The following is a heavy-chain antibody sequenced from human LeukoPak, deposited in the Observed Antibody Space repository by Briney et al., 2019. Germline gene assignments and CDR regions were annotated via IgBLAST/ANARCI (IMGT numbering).Heavy chain of an antibody. CDR2: ISAYNGNT. J-gene: IGHJ3*02. CDR1: GYTFTSYG. CDR3: ARDAFDI. Sequence: ASVKVSCKTSGYTFTSYGISWVRQAPGQGLEWMGWISAYNGNTRYAQKVQGRLTVTKDTSSTTVYMELRGLRSDDTAVYYCARDAFDIWGQGTMVTVSS. V-gene: IGHV1-18*01.